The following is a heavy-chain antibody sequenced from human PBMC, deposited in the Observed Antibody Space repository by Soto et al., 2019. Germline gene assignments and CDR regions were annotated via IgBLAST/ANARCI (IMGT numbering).Heavy chain of an antibody. CDR3: ARDLGPLTEQWLANFDY. J-gene: IGHJ4*02. V-gene: IGHV1-18*01. Sequence: GASVKVSYKASGYTFTSYGISWVRQAPGQGLEWMGWISAYNGNTNYAQKLQGRVTMTTDTSTSTAYMELRSLRSDDTAVYYCARDLGPLTEQWLANFDYWGQGTLVTVS. D-gene: IGHD6-19*01. CDR1: GYTFTSYG. CDR2: ISAYNGNT.